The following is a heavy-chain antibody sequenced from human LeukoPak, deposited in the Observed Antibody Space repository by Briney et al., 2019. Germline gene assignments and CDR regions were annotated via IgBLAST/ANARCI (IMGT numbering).Heavy chain of an antibody. Sequence: ASVKVSCKASGYTFTGYYMHWVRQAPGQGLEWMGWINPNSGGTNYAQKFQGRVTMTRDTSISTAYMELSRLRSDDTAVYYCARVITIFGVAIDYWGQGTLVTVSS. CDR2: INPNSGGT. J-gene: IGHJ4*02. D-gene: IGHD3-3*01. V-gene: IGHV1-2*02. CDR3: ARVITIFGVAIDY. CDR1: GYTFTGYY.